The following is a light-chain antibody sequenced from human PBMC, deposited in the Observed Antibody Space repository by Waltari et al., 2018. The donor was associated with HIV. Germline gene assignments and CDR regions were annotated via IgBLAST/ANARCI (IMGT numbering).Light chain of an antibody. CDR1: SSDVGGYSY. CDR2: EVS. Sequence: QSALAQPPSASVSPGQSVTISCTGTSSDVGGYSYVSWYQQHPGKAPNPMIYEVSKRPSGVPDRFSGSKSGNAASLTVSGLQAEDEADYYCSSYAGSNNVIFGGGTKLTVL. J-gene: IGLJ2*01. V-gene: IGLV2-8*01. CDR3: SSYAGSNNVI.